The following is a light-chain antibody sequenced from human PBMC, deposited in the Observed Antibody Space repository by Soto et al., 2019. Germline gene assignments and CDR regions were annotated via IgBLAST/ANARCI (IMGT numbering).Light chain of an antibody. CDR2: WAS. Sequence: DIVMTQSPDSLAVSLGERATINCKSSQSVLYSSNNKNYLAWYQQKPGQPPKLLIYWASTRESGVPDRFSGSGSGTDFTLTISSLQAEDVAVYYCQQYYSTCGQFGKVTKV. J-gene: IGKJ1*01. CDR1: QSVLYSSNNKNY. V-gene: IGKV4-1*01. CDR3: QQYYSTCGQ.